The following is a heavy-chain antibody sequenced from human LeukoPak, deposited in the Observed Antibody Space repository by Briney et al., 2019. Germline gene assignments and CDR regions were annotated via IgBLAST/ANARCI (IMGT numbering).Heavy chain of an antibody. CDR3: GRDGNTWAFDI. D-gene: IGHD1-26*01. Sequence: GGSLRLSCAASGFTVGSNYMSWVRQAPGKGLEWVSVIYSGGSTYYADSVKGRFTISRDNSKNTLYLQMNSLRAEDTAVYYCGRDGNTWAFDIWGQGTMVTVSS. CDR1: GFTVGSNY. V-gene: IGHV3-66*02. J-gene: IGHJ3*02. CDR2: IYSGGST.